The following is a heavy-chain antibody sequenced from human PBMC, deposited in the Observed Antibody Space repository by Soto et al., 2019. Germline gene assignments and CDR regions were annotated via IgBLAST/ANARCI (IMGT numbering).Heavy chain of an antibody. D-gene: IGHD6-13*01. CDR2: IYYSGST. Sequence: SETLSLTCTVSGGSISSSRCHWGWIRQPPGKGLEWIGYIYYSGSTNYNPSLKSRVTISVDTSKNQFSLKLSSVTAADTAVYYCARAGCIAAAGTGYYYYGIDVWGQGTTVTVSS. CDR3: ARAGCIAAAGTGYYYYGIDV. J-gene: IGHJ6*02. V-gene: IGHV4-61*05. CDR1: GGSISSSRCH.